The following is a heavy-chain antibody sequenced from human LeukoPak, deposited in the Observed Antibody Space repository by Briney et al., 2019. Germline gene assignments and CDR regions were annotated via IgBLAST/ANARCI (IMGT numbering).Heavy chain of an antibody. CDR2: IYYTGST. V-gene: IGHV4-59*01. CDR3: ARVSGSYSH. Sequence: PSETLSLTCTVSGGSISSYYWTWIRQPPGKGLEWIGYIYYTGSTNYNPSLNSRVTISIDTSKNHFSLRLSSVTAADTAVYYCARVSGSYSHWGQGTLVTVSS. CDR1: GGSISSYY. J-gene: IGHJ4*02. D-gene: IGHD1-26*01.